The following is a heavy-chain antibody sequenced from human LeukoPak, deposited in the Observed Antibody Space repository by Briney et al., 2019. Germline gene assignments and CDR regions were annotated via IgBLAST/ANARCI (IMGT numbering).Heavy chain of an antibody. J-gene: IGHJ5*02. CDR3: ARGNSASEIYHYLNWFDP. CDR2: ISANNGYT. CDR1: GYTFTRNG. Sequence: ASVKVSCKASGYTFTRNGVTWGRQAPGQGLEWMGWISANNGYTNYAQKFQDRVTLTTDTSTSTAYMELRSLRSDDTAVYYCARGNSASEIYHYLNWFDPWGQGTPVTVSS. D-gene: IGHD4-23*01. V-gene: IGHV1-18*04.